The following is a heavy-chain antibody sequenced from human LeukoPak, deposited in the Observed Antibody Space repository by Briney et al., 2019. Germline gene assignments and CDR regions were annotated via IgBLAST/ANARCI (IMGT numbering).Heavy chain of an antibody. V-gene: IGHV4-59*01. CDR3: ARDLRGRSSGTWYNWFDP. CDR1: GFTFSSYW. Sequence: PGGSLRLSCAASGFTFSSYWMAWVRQAPGKGLEWIGYIYYSGSTKYNSSLKSRVTISVDTSKNQFSLKLSSVTAADTAVYFCARDLRGRSSGTWYNWFDPWGQGTLVTVSS. CDR2: IYYSGST. J-gene: IGHJ5*02. D-gene: IGHD1-1*01.